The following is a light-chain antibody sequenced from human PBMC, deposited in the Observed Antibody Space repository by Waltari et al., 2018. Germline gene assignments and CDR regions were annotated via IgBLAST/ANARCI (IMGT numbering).Light chain of an antibody. CDR3: SSYTSSNTYV. V-gene: IGLV2-14*03. J-gene: IGLJ1*01. CDR2: DVS. CDR1: RSDVGGSFF. Sequence: SALTQPASVSGSPGLSFSISCTGTRSDVGGSFFVPWYQQHPGTAPNPMIYDVSDRPSGVSNRFSGSKSGNTASLTISGLQAEDEADYYCSSYTSSNTYVFGTGTKVTVL.